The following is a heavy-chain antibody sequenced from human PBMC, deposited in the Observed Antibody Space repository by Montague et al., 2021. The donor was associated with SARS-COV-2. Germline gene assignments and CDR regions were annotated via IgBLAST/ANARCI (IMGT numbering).Heavy chain of an antibody. Sequence: CAISGDSVSSNSAAWNWIRQSPSRGLEWLGRTYYRSKWYNDYAVSVKSRITINPDTSKNQFSLQLNSVTPEDTAVYYCARDDPYCTNGVCYTGHWFDPWGQGTLVTVSS. J-gene: IGHJ5*02. D-gene: IGHD2-8*01. CDR2: TYYRSKWYN. V-gene: IGHV6-1*01. CDR3: ARDDPYCTNGVCYTGHWFDP. CDR1: GDSVSSNSAA.